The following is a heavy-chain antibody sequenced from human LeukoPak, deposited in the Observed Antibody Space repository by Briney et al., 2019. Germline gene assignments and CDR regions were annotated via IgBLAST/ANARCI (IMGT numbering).Heavy chain of an antibody. D-gene: IGHD1-26*01. CDR3: ARPSIVGATSLGY. V-gene: IGHV1-8*01. Sequence: ASVKVSCKASGYTFTSYDINWVRQATGQGLEWMGWMNPNSGNTGYAQKFQGRVTMTTDTSTSTAYMELRSLRSDDTAVYYCARPSIVGATSLGYWGQGTLVTVSS. J-gene: IGHJ4*02. CDR2: MNPNSGNT. CDR1: GYTFTSYD.